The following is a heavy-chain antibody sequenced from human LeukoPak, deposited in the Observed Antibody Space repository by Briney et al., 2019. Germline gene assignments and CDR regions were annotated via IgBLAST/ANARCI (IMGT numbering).Heavy chain of an antibody. D-gene: IGHD7-27*01. Sequence: PSETLSLTCTVSGGSISSYYWSWIRQPPGKGLEWIGSIHSSGNTYYSPSLRGRVTISKDTSRNQFSLKLSSVTAADTAVYYCVRDLGNWDIDYWGQGILVTVSS. CDR2: IHSSGNT. CDR1: GGSISSYY. J-gene: IGHJ4*02. V-gene: IGHV4-59*12. CDR3: VRDLGNWDIDY.